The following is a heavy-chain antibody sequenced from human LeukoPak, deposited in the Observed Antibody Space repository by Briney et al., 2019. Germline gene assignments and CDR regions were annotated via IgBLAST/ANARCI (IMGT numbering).Heavy chain of an antibody. J-gene: IGHJ4*02. Sequence: GASVKVSCKASGYTFTSYDINWVRQATGRGCAWMGWMNPNSGNTGYAQKFQGRVTMTRNTSISTAYMELSSLRSEDTAVYYCARAVAGPTQFDYWGQGTLVTVSS. CDR2: MNPNSGNT. CDR1: GYTFTSYD. CDR3: ARAVAGPTQFDY. V-gene: IGHV1-8*01. D-gene: IGHD6-19*01.